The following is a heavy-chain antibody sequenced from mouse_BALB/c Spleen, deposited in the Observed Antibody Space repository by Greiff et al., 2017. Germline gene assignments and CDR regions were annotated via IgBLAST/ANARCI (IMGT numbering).Heavy chain of an antibody. D-gene: IGHD2-12*01. V-gene: IGHV10-1*02. CDR1: GFTFNTYA. CDR2: IRSKSNNYAT. Sequence: EVHLVESGGGLVQPKGSLKLSCAASGFTFNTYAMNWVRQAPGKGLEWVARIRSKSNNYATYYADSVKDRFTISRDDSQSMLYLQMNNLKTEDTAMYYCVRQEELLLAWFAYWGQGTLVTVSA. J-gene: IGHJ3*01. CDR3: VRQEELLLAWFAY.